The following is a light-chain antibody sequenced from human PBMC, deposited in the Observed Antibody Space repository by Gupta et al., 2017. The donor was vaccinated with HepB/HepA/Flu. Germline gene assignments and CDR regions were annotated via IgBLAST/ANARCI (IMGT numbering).Light chain of an antibody. V-gene: IGLV1-40*01. CDR2: GNT. Sequence: QSVLTQPPSVSGAPGQRVIISCTGSSSNIGAGYDVHWYQQLPGTAPKLLIYGNTNRPSGVPDRFSGSRSGTSASLAITGLQAEDGADYYCQSYDTSLSGYVFGTGTKVTVL. J-gene: IGLJ1*01. CDR1: SSNIGAGYD. CDR3: QSYDTSLSGYV.